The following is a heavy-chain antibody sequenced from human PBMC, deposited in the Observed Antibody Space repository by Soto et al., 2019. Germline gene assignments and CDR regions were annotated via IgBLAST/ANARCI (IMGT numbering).Heavy chain of an antibody. D-gene: IGHD3-3*01. CDR2: ISSSGSTI. Sequence: GGSLRLSCAASGFTFSDYYMSWIRQAPGKGLEWVSYISSSGSTIYYADSVKGRFTISRDNSKNTLYLQMNSLRAEDTAVYYCAKEAGGVVFYLYYYGMDVWGQGTTVTVSS. J-gene: IGHJ6*02. CDR3: AKEAGGVVFYLYYYGMDV. CDR1: GFTFSDYY. V-gene: IGHV3-11*01.